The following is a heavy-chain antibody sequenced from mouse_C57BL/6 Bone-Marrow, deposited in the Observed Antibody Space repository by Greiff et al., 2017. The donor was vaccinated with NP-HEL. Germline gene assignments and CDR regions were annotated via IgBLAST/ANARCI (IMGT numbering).Heavy chain of an antibody. V-gene: IGHV5-9*01. D-gene: IGHD2-3*01. CDR3: ARHRDGYRDY. CDR2: ISGGGGNT. J-gene: IGHJ2*01. CDR1: GFTFSSYT. Sequence: EVMLVESGGGLVKPGGSLKLSCAASGFTFSSYTMSWVRQTPEKRLEWVATISGGGGNTYYPDSVKGRFTISRDNAKNTLYLQMSSLRSEDTALYYCARHRDGYRDYWGQGTTLTVSS.